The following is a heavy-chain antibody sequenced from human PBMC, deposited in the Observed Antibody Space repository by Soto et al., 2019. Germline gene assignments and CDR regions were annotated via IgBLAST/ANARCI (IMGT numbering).Heavy chain of an antibody. CDR1: GDTFNFYS. CDR2: VNPIVSMS. J-gene: IGHJ4*02. CDR3: AISYVSGYRAFDY. Sequence: QVQLVQSGAEVKRPGSSVKVSCKASGDTFNFYSINWVRQAPGLGLEWMGRVNPIVSMSNYAQRFQGRVTMTADNSTGTAYMELSGLRSEDTAIYYFAISYVSGYRAFDYWGQGALVTVSS. V-gene: IGHV1-69*04. D-gene: IGHD3-10*01.